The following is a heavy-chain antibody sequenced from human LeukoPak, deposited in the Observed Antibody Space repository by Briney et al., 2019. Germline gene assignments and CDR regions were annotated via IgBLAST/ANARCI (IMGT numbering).Heavy chain of an antibody. V-gene: IGHV4-59*01. D-gene: IGHD2-15*01. J-gene: IGHJ5*02. Sequence: PETLSLTCTVSGGSISSYYWSWIRQPAGKGLEWIGYIYYSGSTNYNPSLKSRVTISVDTSKNQFSLKLSSVTAADTAVYYCARAAPYCSAGSCPRGWFDPWGQGTLVTVSS. CDR2: IYYSGST. CDR3: ARAAPYCSAGSCPRGWFDP. CDR1: GGSISSYY.